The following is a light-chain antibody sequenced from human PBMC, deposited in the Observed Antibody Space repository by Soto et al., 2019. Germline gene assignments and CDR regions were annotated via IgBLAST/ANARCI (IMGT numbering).Light chain of an antibody. CDR2: GAS. J-gene: IGKJ1*01. CDR1: HSLSTN. Sequence: IVMTQSPATVSVSPGERVTLSCTASHSLSTNLAWYQQRPGQTPRLLIYGASTRANGVPGRFSGSGSETYFTLTISSRQSEDFAVYFCQQYNDWPPPGTFGQGTRVEV. V-gene: IGKV3-15*01. CDR3: QQYNDWPPPGT.